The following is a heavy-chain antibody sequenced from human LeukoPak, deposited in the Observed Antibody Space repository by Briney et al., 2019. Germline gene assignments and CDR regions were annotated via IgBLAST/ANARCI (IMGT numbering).Heavy chain of an antibody. Sequence: QPGGSLRLSCAASGLTFSSYAMSWVRQAPGKGLEWVSGIRGSGDITYYADSVKGRFTISRDNFKNTLYLQMNSLRAEDTAVYYCAKTRIVCSSVSCPGGGFDYWGHGTLVTVSS. CDR3: AKTRIVCSSVSCPGGGFDY. J-gene: IGHJ4*01. V-gene: IGHV3-23*01. CDR2: IRGSGDIT. CDR1: GLTFSSYA. D-gene: IGHD2-2*01.